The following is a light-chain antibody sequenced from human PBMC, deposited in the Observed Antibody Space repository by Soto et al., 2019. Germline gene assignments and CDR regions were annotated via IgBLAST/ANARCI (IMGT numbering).Light chain of an antibody. CDR1: SSDVGGYNY. V-gene: IGLV2-8*01. Sequence: QSAPTQPPSASGSPGQSVTISCTGTSSDVGGYNYVSWYQQHPGKAPKLMIYEVSKRPSGVPDRFSGSKSGNTASLTVSGVQAEDEADYYCSSYAGSNNLGVFGGGTKLTVL. CDR2: EVS. J-gene: IGLJ3*02. CDR3: SSYAGSNNLGV.